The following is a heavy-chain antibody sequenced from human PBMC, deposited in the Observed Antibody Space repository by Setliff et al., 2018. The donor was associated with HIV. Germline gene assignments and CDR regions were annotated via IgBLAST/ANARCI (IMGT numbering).Heavy chain of an antibody. V-gene: IGHV4-59*01. Sequence: NPSETLSLTCTVSGDSISNYYWTWIRQPPGKGLEWIGYIYYSGTTNYNPSLKSRVTISVDTSKNQFSLKLTSVTAADTAVYYCARGHPNSSRSSLVYWGQGTLVTVSS. CDR1: GDSISNYY. CDR2: IYYSGTT. CDR3: ARGHPNSSRSSLVY. D-gene: IGHD6-6*01. J-gene: IGHJ4*02.